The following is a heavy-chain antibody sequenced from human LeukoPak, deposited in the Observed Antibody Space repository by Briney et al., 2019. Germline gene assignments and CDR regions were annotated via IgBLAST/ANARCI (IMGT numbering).Heavy chain of an antibody. CDR3: ARVIMYSSSSGGFDY. CDR2: ISSSSSYI. V-gene: IGHV3-21*01. CDR1: GFKFSSYS. D-gene: IGHD6-6*01. J-gene: IGHJ4*02. Sequence: GGSLRLSCAASGFKFSSYSMKWVRQAPGKGLEWVSFISSSSSYIYYADSLKGRFTISRDNAKNSLYLQMNSLRAEDTAVYYCARVIMYSSSSGGFDYWGQGTLVTVSS.